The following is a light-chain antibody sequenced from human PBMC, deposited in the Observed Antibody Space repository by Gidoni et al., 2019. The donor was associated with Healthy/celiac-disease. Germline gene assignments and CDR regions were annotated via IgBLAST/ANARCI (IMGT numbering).Light chain of an antibody. J-gene: IGKJ1*01. CDR3: QQYNSYSWT. CDR2: KAA. Sequence: DIQMTQSPSTLSASVGDRVTITCRASQSISSWLAWYQQQPGKAPKLLIYKAASLESGVPSRFSGSGSGTEFTLTISSLQPDDFATYYCQQYNSYSWTFGQGPKVEIK. V-gene: IGKV1-5*03. CDR1: QSISSW.